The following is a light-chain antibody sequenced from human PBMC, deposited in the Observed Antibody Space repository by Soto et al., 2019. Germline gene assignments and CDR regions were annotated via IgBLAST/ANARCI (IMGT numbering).Light chain of an antibody. CDR2: GAS. CDR1: QSLSGNY. CDR3: QQYGSSHMYT. Sequence: DIVLTQSPGTLSLSPGERATLSCRASQSLSGNYLAWYQQRPGQPPRLLIYGASSRATGIPDRFSGSGSGTDFTLTISRLESEDFAVYICQQYGSSHMYTFGQGTKLEIK. J-gene: IGKJ2*01. V-gene: IGKV3-20*01.